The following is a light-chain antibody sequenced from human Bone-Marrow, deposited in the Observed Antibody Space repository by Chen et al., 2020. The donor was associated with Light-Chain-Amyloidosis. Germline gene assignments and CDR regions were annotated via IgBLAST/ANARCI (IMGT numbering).Light chain of an antibody. Sequence: QSALTQPASVPGSPGQSITISCTGTSGDVGTYNYVSWYQQHPGKAPTVMIYAVSNRPSGVSNRFSGSKSGNTASLTISGLQAEDEADYYCSSFTSSSSYVFGPGTKVTVL. CDR2: AVS. CDR3: SSFTSSSSYV. V-gene: IGLV2-14*01. J-gene: IGLJ1*01. CDR1: SGDVGTYNY.